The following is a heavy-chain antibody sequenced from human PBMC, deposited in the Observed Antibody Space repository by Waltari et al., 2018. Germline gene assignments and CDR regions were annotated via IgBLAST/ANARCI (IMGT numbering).Heavy chain of an antibody. V-gene: IGHV1-2*02. D-gene: IGHD1-7*01. CDR2: IKPNSGGT. Sequence: QVQLVQSGAEVKKPGASVKVSCKASGYTFTGYYMHWVRQAPGQGLEWMGWIKPNSGGTNYEQKFQGRVTMTRDTSISTAYMERSRLRSDDTAVYYCASRGTGLFDYWGQGTLVTVSS. CDR1: GYTFTGYY. CDR3: ASRGTGLFDY. J-gene: IGHJ4*02.